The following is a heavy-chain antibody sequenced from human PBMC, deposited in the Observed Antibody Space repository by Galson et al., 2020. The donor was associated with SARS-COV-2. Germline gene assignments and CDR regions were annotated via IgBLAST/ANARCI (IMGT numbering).Heavy chain of an antibody. CDR3: VRDIGWFHMDY. D-gene: IGHD6-19*01. CDR2: IKEDGTIE. CDR1: GFILSNHW. Sequence: QLGESLKIPCAAPGFILSNHWMTWVRQAPGKGLEWVGSIKEDGTIEDYADSVRGRFSISRDNAKNTLYLQMSSLRPEDTAVYYCVRDIGWFHMDYWGQGTLVTVPS. J-gene: IGHJ4*02. V-gene: IGHV3-7*01.